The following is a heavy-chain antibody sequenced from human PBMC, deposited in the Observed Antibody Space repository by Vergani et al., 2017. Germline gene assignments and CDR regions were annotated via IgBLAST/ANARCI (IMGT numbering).Heavy chain of an antibody. D-gene: IGHD3-3*01. V-gene: IGHV4-30-2*01. Sequence: QLQLQESGSGLVKPSQTLSLTCAVSGGSISSGGYSWSWIRQPPGKGLEWIGYIYHSGSTYYNPSLKSRVTISVDRSKNQFSLKLSSVTAADTAVYYCAASRTSFGVVAFDYWGQGTLVTVSS. CDR3: AASRTSFGVVAFDY. J-gene: IGHJ4*02. CDR1: GGSISSGGYS. CDR2: IYHSGST.